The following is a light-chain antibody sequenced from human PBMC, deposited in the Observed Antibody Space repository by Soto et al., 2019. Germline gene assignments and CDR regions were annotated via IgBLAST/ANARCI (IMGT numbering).Light chain of an antibody. V-gene: IGLV1-47*01. CDR2: RND. CDR3: AAWDDSLSALFV. J-gene: IGLJ1*01. CDR1: RSNIGSNY. Sequence: QAVLTQPPSASGIPGQRVTISCSGSRSNIGSNYVYWYLQLPGMAPKLLIYRNDQRPSGVPDRFSGSKSGTSASLAISGLRSEDEADYYCAAWDDSLSALFVFGTGTKVTVL.